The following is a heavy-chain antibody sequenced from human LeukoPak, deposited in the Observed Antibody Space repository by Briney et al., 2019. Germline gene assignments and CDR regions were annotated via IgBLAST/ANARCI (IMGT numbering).Heavy chain of an antibody. CDR1: GFIFTTYS. V-gene: IGHV3-48*01. J-gene: IGHJ4*02. D-gene: IGHD2-15*01. CDR2: IPSSGSSI. CDR3: ARTLLYCSGGSCYPTRFDS. Sequence: QPGGSLLLSCAASGFIFTTYSMSWVRPAPGKGLEWVSHIPSSGSSIYYADSVKGRFTISRDNAKSSLYLQMNSLRAEDTAVYYCARTLLYCSGGSCYPTRFDSWGQGTLVTVSS.